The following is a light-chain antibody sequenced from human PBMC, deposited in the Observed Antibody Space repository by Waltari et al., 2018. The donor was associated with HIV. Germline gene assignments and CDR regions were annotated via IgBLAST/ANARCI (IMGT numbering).Light chain of an antibody. Sequence: EIVMTQSPATLSVSPGERATLSCRASQSVSSNLAWYQQKPGQAPRLLIHGASTRATGIPARFSGSGSGTEFTLTISSLQSEDFVVYYCQQYNNWPQTFGQGTKVEIK. V-gene: IGKV3-15*01. CDR3: QQYNNWPQT. CDR1: QSVSSN. CDR2: GAS. J-gene: IGKJ1*01.